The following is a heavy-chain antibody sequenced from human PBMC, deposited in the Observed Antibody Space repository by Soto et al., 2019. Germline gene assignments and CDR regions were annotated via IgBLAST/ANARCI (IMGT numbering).Heavy chain of an antibody. J-gene: IGHJ5*02. CDR1: GYTFTNYY. V-gene: IGHV1-2*02. CDR3: ARDHPGWPTDKWFDP. D-gene: IGHD6-19*01. CDR2: INPNSGDT. Sequence: QVQLVQSGAEVKKPGASVKVSCKASGYTFTNYYVHWVRQAPGQGLEWMGWINPNSGDTKYAQKFQGRVAMTRGTSINTAYMELSRFTSDYTAVYYCARDHPGWPTDKWFDPWGQGTLVTVSS.